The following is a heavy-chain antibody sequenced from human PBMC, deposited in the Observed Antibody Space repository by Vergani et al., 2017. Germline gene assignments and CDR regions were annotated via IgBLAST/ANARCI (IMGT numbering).Heavy chain of an antibody. Sequence: QVDLQESGPGLVKSSETLSLTCAVSGYSVGSGYYWGWFRQPPGRGREWIGCVHRNGNTYYTSSLRSRATISMDTSKNQFSLRLTSVTAADPAVYYCARQNPYGSAHVDFWGRGVLVTVSA. CDR2: VHRNGNT. D-gene: IGHD3-10*01. CDR3: ARQNPYGSAHVDF. CDR1: GYSVGSGYY. J-gene: IGHJ4*02. V-gene: IGHV4-38-2*01.